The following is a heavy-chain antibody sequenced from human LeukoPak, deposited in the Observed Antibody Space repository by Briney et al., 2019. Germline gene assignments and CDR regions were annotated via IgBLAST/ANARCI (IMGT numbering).Heavy chain of an antibody. CDR3: AGGSVVVPAAPYNWFDP. D-gene: IGHD2-2*01. V-gene: IGHV4-59*01. J-gene: IGHJ5*02. Sequence: SETLSLTCTVYGGSISSYYWSWIRQPPGKGLEWIGYIYYSGSTNYNPSLKSRVTISVDTSKNQFSLKLSSVTAADTAVYYCAGGSVVVPAAPYNWFDPWGQGTLVTVSS. CDR2: IYYSGST. CDR1: GGSISSYY.